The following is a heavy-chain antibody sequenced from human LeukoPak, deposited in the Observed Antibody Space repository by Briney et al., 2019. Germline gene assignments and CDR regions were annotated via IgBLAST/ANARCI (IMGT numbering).Heavy chain of an antibody. CDR1: GGTFSSYA. V-gene: IGHV1-69*05. Sequence: SVKVSCKASGGTFSSYAISWVRQAPGQGLEWMGGIIPIFGTANYAQKFQGRVTITTDESTSTAYMELSSLRSEDTAVYYCAVGVYRSGGSCYFPVDYWGQGTLVTVSS. CDR2: IIPIFGTA. J-gene: IGHJ4*02. D-gene: IGHD2-15*01. CDR3: AVGVYRSGGSCYFPVDY.